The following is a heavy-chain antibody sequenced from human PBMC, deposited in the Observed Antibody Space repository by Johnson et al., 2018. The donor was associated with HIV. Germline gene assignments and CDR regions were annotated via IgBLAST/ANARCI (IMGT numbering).Heavy chain of an antibody. J-gene: IGHJ3*02. CDR2: ISYDGNHK. CDR1: GFTFSNYA. Sequence: QVQLVESGGGVVQPGRSLRLSCVGSGFTFSNYALHCVRQAPGKGLEWVALISYDGNHKNYADSVKGRFTISRDNSKNTLFLQMNSLRPEDTAVDYCATVGRTTATAQSAFHMWGQGTLVTVSS. D-gene: IGHD1-1*01. CDR3: ATVGRTTATAQSAFHM. V-gene: IGHV3-30*04.